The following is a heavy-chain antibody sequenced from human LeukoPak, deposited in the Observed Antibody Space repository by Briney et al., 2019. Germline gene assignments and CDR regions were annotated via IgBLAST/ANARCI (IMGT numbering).Heavy chain of an antibody. Sequence: ASVKVSCKASGYTFTSYDISWVRQAAGQGLEWMGWINPNSGGTNYAQKFQGRVTMTRDTSISTAYMELSRLRSDDTAVYYCASAGIVAGNFLSGYYYGMDVWGQGTTVTVSS. V-gene: IGHV1-2*02. CDR1: GYTFTSYD. D-gene: IGHD6-19*01. CDR3: ASAGIVAGNFLSGYYYGMDV. J-gene: IGHJ6*02. CDR2: INPNSGGT.